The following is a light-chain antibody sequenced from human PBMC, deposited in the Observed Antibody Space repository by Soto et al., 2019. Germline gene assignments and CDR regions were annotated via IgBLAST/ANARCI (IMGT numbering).Light chain of an antibody. J-gene: IGKJ1*01. CDR3: QQNYRNTPWT. V-gene: IGKV1-39*01. CDR2: AAS. CDR1: QSISRY. Sequence: DIEMTQSPSSLSASTGETVTVTCRASQSISRYLNWYQQKPGKAPTLLISAASSLERGVPLRFSGGGSGTEFTLTISSLQPEDFATYYCQQNYRNTPWTFGQGTKVDIK.